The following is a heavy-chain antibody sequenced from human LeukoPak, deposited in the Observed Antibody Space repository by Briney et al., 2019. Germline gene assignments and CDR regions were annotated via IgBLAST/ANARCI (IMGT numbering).Heavy chain of an antibody. CDR2: IKQDGSEK. J-gene: IGHJ6*02. V-gene: IGHV3-7*01. Sequence: PGGSLRLSCAASGFTFSSYWMSWVRQAPGKGLEWVANIKQDGSEKYYVDSVKGRFTISRNNAKNSLYLQMNSLRAEDTAVYYCARTDPPQYYYYGMDVWGQGTTVTVSS. CDR1: GFTFSSYW. CDR3: ARTDPPQYYYYGMDV.